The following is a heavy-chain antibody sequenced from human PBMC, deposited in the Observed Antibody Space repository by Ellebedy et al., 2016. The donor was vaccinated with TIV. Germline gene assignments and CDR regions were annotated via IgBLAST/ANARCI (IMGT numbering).Heavy chain of an antibody. V-gene: IGHV1-69*04. CDR2: IIPILGIA. J-gene: IGHJ5*02. Sequence: SVKVSXXASGGTFSSYAISWVRQAPGQGLEWMGRIIPILGIANYAQKFQGRVTITADKSTSTAYMELSSLRSEDTAVYYCARDRTPYGFDPWGQGTLVTVSS. CDR3: ARDRTPYGFDP. CDR1: GGTFSSYA.